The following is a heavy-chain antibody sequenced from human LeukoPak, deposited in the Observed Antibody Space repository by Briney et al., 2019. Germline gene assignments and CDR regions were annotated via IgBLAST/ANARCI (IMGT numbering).Heavy chain of an antibody. Sequence: PGGSLRLSCAASGFTVSSNYMSWVRQAPGKGLEWVSVIYSGGSTYYADSVKGRFTISRDNSKNTLYLQMNSLRAEDTAVYYRAREGCSGGSCYTEXXYXMDVWGQGTTVTVSS. CDR3: AREGCSGGSCYTEXXYXMDV. CDR1: GFTVSSNY. V-gene: IGHV3-66*01. D-gene: IGHD2-15*01. CDR2: IYSGGST. J-gene: IGHJ6*02.